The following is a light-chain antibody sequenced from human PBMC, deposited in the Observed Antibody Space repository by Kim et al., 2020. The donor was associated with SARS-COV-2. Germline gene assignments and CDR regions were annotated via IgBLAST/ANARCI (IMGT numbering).Light chain of an antibody. Sequence: EIVLTQSPGTLSLSPGERATLSCRASQSVSSSYLDWYQQKPGQAPRLLIYGASSRATGIPDRFSGSGSGTDFTLTISRLEPEDFAVYYCQHYRTSPYTFGQGTKLEI. CDR1: QSVSSSY. J-gene: IGKJ2*01. CDR3: QHYRTSPYT. CDR2: GAS. V-gene: IGKV3-20*01.